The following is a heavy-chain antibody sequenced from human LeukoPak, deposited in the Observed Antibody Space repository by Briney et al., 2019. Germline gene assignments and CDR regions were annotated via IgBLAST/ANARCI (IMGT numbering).Heavy chain of an antibody. CDR1: GFTFISYW. CDR2: ISGSGGST. Sequence: PGGSLRLSCAASGFTFISYWMGWVRQAPGKGLEWVSAISGSGGSTYYADSVKGRFTISRDNSKNTLYLQMNSLRAEDTAVYYCAKVGHLPIDYWGQGTLVTVSS. V-gene: IGHV3-23*01. J-gene: IGHJ4*02. CDR3: AKVGHLPIDY.